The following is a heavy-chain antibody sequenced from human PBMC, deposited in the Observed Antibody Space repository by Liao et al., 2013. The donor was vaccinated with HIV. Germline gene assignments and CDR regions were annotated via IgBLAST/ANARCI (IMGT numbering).Heavy chain of an antibody. J-gene: IGHJ4*02. Sequence: QVQLQESGPGLVKPSETLSLTCTVSGASFSSYYWSWIRQPPGKGLEWIGQIYYSGSTNYIPSLRSRVTISVDTSKNQFSLKLRSVTAADTAVYYCARTNYYDSSGYYRVYYFVLLGPREPVGHRLL. CDR3: ARTNYYDSSGYYRVYYFVL. V-gene: IGHV4-59*01. CDR2: IYYSGST. CDR1: GASFSSYY. D-gene: IGHD3-22*01.